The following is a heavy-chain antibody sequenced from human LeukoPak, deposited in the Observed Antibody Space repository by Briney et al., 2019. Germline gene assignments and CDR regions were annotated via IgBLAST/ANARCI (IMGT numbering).Heavy chain of an antibody. CDR1: GYTFTGYY. J-gene: IGHJ4*02. Sequence: ASVKVSCKASGYTFTGYYMHWVRQAPGQGLEWMGWINPNSGGTNYAQKFQGRVTMTRDTSISTAYMELSRLRSDDTAVYYCARFSYDSSGYYIDYWGQGTLVTLSS. CDR2: INPNSGGT. D-gene: IGHD3-22*01. CDR3: ARFSYDSSGYYIDY. V-gene: IGHV1-2*02.